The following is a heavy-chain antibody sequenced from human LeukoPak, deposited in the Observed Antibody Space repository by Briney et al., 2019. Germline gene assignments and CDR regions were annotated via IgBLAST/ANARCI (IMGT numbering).Heavy chain of an antibody. CDR2: IFPGDSDT. CDR1: GYSFNTNW. CDR3: AKSSYRGPIAAASVDH. D-gene: IGHD6-13*01. V-gene: IGHV5-51*01. J-gene: IGHJ4*02. Sequence: GESLKISCKASGYSFNTNWIGWVRQRPGKGLEWMGIIFPGDSDTRYDPSFQGQVTISADKSTNTAYLHWSGLTASDTGMYFCAKSSYRGPIAAASVDHWGQGTLVTVSS.